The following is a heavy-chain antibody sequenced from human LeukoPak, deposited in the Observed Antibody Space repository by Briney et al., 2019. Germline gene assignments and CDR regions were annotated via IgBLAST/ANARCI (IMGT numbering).Heavy chain of an antibody. Sequence: KPSETLSLTCTVSDFSISTGYYWAWIRQPPGKGLEWIGSIYYSGSTYYNPSLKSRVTISVDTSKNQFSLKLSSVTAADTAVYYCAREADGRLYWGQGTLVTVSS. CDR1: DFSISTGYY. V-gene: IGHV4-38-2*02. CDR3: AREADGRLY. J-gene: IGHJ4*02. CDR2: IYYSGST.